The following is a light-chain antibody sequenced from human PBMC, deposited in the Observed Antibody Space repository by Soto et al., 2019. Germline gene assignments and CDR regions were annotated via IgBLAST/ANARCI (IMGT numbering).Light chain of an antibody. Sequence: QSALTPPPSASVSPGQSVTISCTGTSSDDGGYNYVSWYQQHPGKAPKLMIYEVSMRPSGVPDRFSGSKSGNTASLTVSGLQAEDEADYYCSSYAGRNSLDVVGTGTKLTVL. J-gene: IGLJ1*01. CDR2: EVS. CDR1: SSDDGGYNY. V-gene: IGLV2-8*01. CDR3: SSYAGRNSLDV.